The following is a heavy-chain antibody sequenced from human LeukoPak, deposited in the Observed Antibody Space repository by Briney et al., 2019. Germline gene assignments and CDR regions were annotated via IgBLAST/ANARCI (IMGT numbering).Heavy chain of an antibody. CDR2: ISGSGGST. Sequence: PGGSLRLSCAASGFTFSSYAMSWVRQVPGKGLEWVSVISGSGGSTDYADSVKGRFTISRDNSKNTLYLQMNNLRAEDTAVYYCAKSKVGRHSYGMDVWGQGTTVTVSS. CDR1: GFTFSSYA. V-gene: IGHV3-23*01. J-gene: IGHJ6*02. D-gene: IGHD1-26*01. CDR3: AKSKVGRHSYGMDV.